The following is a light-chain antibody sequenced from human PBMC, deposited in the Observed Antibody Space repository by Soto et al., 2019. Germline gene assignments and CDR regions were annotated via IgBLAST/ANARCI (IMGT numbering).Light chain of an antibody. V-gene: IGKV1-5*01. CDR2: DAS. CDR3: QQYNGYSTWT. J-gene: IGKJ1*01. CDR1: QSISRW. Sequence: DIQVTQCPSTLSASVGHTVTITCRASQSISRWLAWYQQKPGKAPKVLIWDASSLQRGVPSRFSGSGSGTEFTLTISSLQPDDFATYYCQQYNGYSTWTFGQGTKVDIK.